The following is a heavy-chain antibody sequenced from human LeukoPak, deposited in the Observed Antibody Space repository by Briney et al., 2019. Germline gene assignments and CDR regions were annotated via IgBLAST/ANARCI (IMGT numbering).Heavy chain of an antibody. CDR3: AREGYGYCSSTSCSNWFDP. D-gene: IGHD2-2*01. CDR2: IYTSGST. V-gene: IGHV4-4*07. Sequence: SETLSLTCTVSGGSISSYYWSWIRQPAGKGLEWTGRIYTSGSTNYNPSLKSRVTMSVDTSKNQFSLELSSVTAADTAVYYCAREGYGYCSSTSCSNWFDPWGQGTLVTVSS. J-gene: IGHJ5*02. CDR1: GGSISSYY.